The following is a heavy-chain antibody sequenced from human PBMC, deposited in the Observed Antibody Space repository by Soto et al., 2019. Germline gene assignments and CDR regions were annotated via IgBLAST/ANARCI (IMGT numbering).Heavy chain of an antibody. J-gene: IGHJ6*03. V-gene: IGHV3-74*01. D-gene: IGHD1-26*01. CDR2: INSDGSST. CDR1: GFTFSSYW. Sequence: PGGSLRLSCAAAGFTFSSYWMHWVRQAPGKGLVWVSRINSDGSSTSYADSVKGRFTISRDNAKNTLYLQMNSLRAEDTAVYYCASATYYYYMDIWGKGTTVTVSS. CDR3: ASATYYYYMDI.